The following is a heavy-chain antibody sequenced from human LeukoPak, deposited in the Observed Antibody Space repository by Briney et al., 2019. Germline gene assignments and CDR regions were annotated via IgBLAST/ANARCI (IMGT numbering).Heavy chain of an antibody. V-gene: IGHV4-4*02. J-gene: IGHJ4*02. CDR3: ARNGGNSDFDY. Sequence: SGTPSLTCAVSGGSISSRNWWSWVRQPPGKGLEWIGEIYHSGDTNYNPSLKSRVTISVDKSKNQFSLKLNSVTAADTAVYYCARNGGNSDFDYWGQGTLVTVSS. D-gene: IGHD4-23*01. CDR1: GGSISSRNW. CDR2: IYHSGDT.